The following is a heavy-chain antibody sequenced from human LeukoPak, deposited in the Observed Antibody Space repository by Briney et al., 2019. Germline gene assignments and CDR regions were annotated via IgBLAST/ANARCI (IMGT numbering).Heavy chain of an antibody. Sequence: ASVKVSCKASGYTFSGFYVHWVRQAPGQGHEWMGIIKVSGGRTEHAQKFQGRVTVTRDMSTSTVYMELNNLRSEDTAVYYCAREPPESYYFDNWGQGTLVTVSS. V-gene: IGHV1-46*01. J-gene: IGHJ4*02. CDR2: IKVSGGRT. CDR3: AREPPESYYFDN. CDR1: GYTFSGFY.